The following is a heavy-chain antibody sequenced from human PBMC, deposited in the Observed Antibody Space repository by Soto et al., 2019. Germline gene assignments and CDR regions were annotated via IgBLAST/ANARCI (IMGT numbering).Heavy chain of an antibody. CDR1: GYTFTGYY. CDR3: AREYCSGGSCSYYYGMDV. Sequence: ASVKVSCKASGYTFTGYYMHWVRQAPGQRLEWMGWINAGNGNTKYSQKFQGRVTITRDTSASTAYMELSSLRSEDTAVYYCAREYCSGGSCSYYYGMDVWGQGTTVTVSS. J-gene: IGHJ6*02. D-gene: IGHD2-15*01. CDR2: INAGNGNT. V-gene: IGHV1-3*01.